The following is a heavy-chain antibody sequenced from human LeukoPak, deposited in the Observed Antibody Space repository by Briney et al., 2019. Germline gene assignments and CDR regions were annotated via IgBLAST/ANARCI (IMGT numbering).Heavy chain of an antibody. CDR3: ATYRQVLLPFES. V-gene: IGHV3-23*01. J-gene: IGHJ4*02. CDR2: IFPSGGEI. CDR1: GFTFSTFA. D-gene: IGHD2-8*02. Sequence: GGSLRLSCASSGFTFSTFAMIWVRQPPGKGLEWVSSIFPSGGEIHYADSVRGRFTISRDNSKSTLSLQMNSLRAEDTAIYYCATYRQVLLPFESWGQGTLVTVSS.